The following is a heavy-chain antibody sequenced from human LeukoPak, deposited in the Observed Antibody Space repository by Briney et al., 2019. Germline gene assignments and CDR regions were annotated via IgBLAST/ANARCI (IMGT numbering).Heavy chain of an antibody. CDR1: GGSISNYY. J-gene: IGHJ4*02. Sequence: SETLSLTCTVSGGSISNYYWNWIRQPPGEGLEWIGYIYYTGSTNYNPSLSSRVTMSVDTSKNQFSLRLSSVTAADTAVYYCARDRRPMLRYFDWFGIPFDYWGQGTLVTVSS. CDR3: ARDRRPMLRYFDWFGIPFDY. CDR2: IYYTGST. V-gene: IGHV4-59*01. D-gene: IGHD3-9*01.